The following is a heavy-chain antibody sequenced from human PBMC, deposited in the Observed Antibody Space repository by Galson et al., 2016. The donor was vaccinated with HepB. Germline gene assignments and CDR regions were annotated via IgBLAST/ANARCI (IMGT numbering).Heavy chain of an antibody. CDR2: ISPYKGDT. CDR1: GYTFTSYS. Sequence: SVKVSCKAFGYTFTSYSITWVRQAPGQGLEWMGWISPYKGDTNYAQKFQGRVTMTTDTSTSTVYMELRSLRSDDTAMFYGAVATGGDYYGLDVWGQGTTVAVSS. CDR3: AVATGGDYYGLDV. V-gene: IGHV1-18*04. J-gene: IGHJ6*02. D-gene: IGHD3-16*01.